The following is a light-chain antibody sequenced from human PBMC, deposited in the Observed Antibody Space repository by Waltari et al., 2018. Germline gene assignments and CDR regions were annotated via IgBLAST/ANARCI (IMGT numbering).Light chain of an antibody. CDR2: EDS. Sequence: SYELTQPPSVSVSPGQTARIPCSAVKLGDNYTYWYQQKPGQSPVQVIYEDSKRPSGIPERFSGSNSGNTATLTISGTQGMDEADYYCQAWDSSTPSYVFGTGTKVTVL. CDR3: QAWDSSTPSYV. J-gene: IGLJ1*01. CDR1: KLGDNY. V-gene: IGLV3-1*01.